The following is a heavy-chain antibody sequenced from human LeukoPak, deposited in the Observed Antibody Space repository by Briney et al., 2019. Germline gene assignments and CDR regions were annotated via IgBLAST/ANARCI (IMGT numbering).Heavy chain of an antibody. CDR2: INHSGST. D-gene: IGHD2-2*01. CDR3: AREGAIVVVPASHFDY. J-gene: IGHJ4*02. Sequence: SETLSLTCAVYGGSFSGYYWSWIRQPPGKGLEWIGEINHSGSTNYNPSLKSRVTISVDTSKNQFSLKLSSVTAADTAVYYCAREGAIVVVPASHFDYWGQGTLVTASS. V-gene: IGHV4-34*01. CDR1: GGSFSGYY.